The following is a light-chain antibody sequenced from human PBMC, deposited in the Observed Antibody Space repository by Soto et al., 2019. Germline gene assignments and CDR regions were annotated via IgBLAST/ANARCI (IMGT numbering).Light chain of an antibody. V-gene: IGKV3-20*01. J-gene: IGKJ3*01. CDR2: GAS. Sequence: EIVLTQSPGTLSLSPGERATLSCRASQSVSSSYLAWYQQKPGQAPRLLIYGASSRATGIPDRFSGSGSGTEFTLTIRRLEPEEFGVYYCQQYGSAPRFTFGPGTKVDIK. CDR3: QQYGSAPRFT. CDR1: QSVSSSY.